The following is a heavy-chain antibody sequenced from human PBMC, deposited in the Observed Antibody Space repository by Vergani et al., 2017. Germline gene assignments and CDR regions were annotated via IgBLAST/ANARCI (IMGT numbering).Heavy chain of an antibody. Sequence: QVQLVQSGAEVKKPGASVKVSCKASGYTFTSYAMHWVRQAPGQRLEWMGWNNAGNGNTKYSQKFQGRVNITRDTSASTAYMELSSLRSEDTAVYYCAREGFYDYVWGSYRLRGGYYFDYWGQGTLVTVSS. CDR3: AREGFYDYVWGSYRLRGGYYFDY. D-gene: IGHD3-16*02. J-gene: IGHJ4*02. CDR2: NNAGNGNT. CDR1: GYTFTSYA. V-gene: IGHV1-3*01.